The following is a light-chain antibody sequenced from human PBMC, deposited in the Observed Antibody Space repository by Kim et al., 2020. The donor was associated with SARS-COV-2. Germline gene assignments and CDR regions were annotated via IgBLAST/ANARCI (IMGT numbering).Light chain of an antibody. CDR2: LNSDGSH. CDR3: QTWGTGIVV. V-gene: IGLV4-69*01. Sequence: SVKLTCTLSSGHSSYPIAWHQQQPEKGPRYLMKLNSDGSHNKGDGIPDRFSGSSSGAERYLTISSLQSEDEADYYCQTWGTGIVVFGGGTQLTVL. J-gene: IGLJ2*01. CDR1: SGHSSYP.